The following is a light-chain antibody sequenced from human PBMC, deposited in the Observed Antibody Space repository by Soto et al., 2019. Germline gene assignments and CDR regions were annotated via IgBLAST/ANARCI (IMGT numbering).Light chain of an antibody. V-gene: IGKV3-11*01. CDR1: QSVSSY. CDR3: QQRSNWPIT. J-gene: IGKJ5*01. CDR2: DAS. Sequence: EIVLTQSPATLSLSPGERATLSCRASQSVSSYLAWYQQKPGQAPRLLIYDASNRATGIPARFSGGGSGTDFTFTFSSLEPEDFAVYYCQQRSNWPITFAQGTRLEIK.